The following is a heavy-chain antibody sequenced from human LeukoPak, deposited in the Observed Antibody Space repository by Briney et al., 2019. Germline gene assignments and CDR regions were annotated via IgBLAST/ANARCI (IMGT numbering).Heavy chain of an antibody. D-gene: IGHD1-1*01. CDR3: ARRGPQTDYYYGMDV. J-gene: IGHJ6*02. Sequence: SETLSLTCTVSGGSISSSSYYWAWIRQPPGKGLEWIGSFYYSGSTYYNPSLKSRVTISVDTSKSQFSLKLSSVTAADTAVYYCARRGPQTDYYYGMDVWGQGTTVTVSS. V-gene: IGHV4-39*01. CDR2: FYYSGST. CDR1: GGSISSSSYY.